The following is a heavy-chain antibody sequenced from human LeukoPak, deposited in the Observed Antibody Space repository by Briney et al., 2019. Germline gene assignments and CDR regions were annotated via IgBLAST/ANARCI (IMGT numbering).Heavy chain of an antibody. J-gene: IGHJ6*03. CDR3: ARPLNSYYYMDV. Sequence: PSETLSLTCTVSGGSINNGPYYWAWIRQPPGKGLERIASSYYSGSTYYNPSLVSRVTISVDTSKNQLSLKLSSVTAADAAVYFCARPLNSYYYMDVWGKGTTVIVSS. CDR2: SYYSGST. D-gene: IGHD4/OR15-4a*01. V-gene: IGHV4-39*01. CDR1: GGSINNGPYY.